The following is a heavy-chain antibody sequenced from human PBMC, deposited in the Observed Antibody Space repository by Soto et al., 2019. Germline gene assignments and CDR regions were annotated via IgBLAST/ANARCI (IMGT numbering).Heavy chain of an antibody. J-gene: IGHJ6*02. CDR1: GFTFSSYE. CDR3: ARDPAIYSGKFDYGLDV. V-gene: IGHV3-48*03. Sequence: EVQLVESGGGLVQAGGSLRLFCAVSGFTFSSYEMNWVRQAPGKGLEWVSYIGTSGKTIYYADSVRGRFTISRDNAYNSLYLQMNSLRAEDTAVYFCARDPAIYSGKFDYGLDVSGRGTTVTVSS. D-gene: IGHD4-4*01. CDR2: IGTSGKTI.